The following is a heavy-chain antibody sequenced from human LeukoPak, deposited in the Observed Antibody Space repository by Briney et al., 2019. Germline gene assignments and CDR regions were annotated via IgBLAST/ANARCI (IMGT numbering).Heavy chain of an antibody. J-gene: IGHJ3*02. Sequence: SETLSLTCTVSGGSISSYYWSWIRQPAGKGLEWIGRIYTSGSTNYNPSLKSRVTMSVDTSKNQFSLKLSSVTAADTSVYYCARTVAGTALSAFDIWGQGTMVTVSS. CDR1: GGSISSYY. CDR3: ARTVAGTALSAFDI. V-gene: IGHV4-4*07. D-gene: IGHD6-19*01. CDR2: IYTSGST.